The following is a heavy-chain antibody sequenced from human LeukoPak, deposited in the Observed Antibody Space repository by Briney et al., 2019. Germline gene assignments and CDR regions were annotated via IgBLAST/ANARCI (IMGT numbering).Heavy chain of an antibody. Sequence: GVSLTLSCTASRFTHNSYSMNWPPHAPGKGLEGLTYISSSSRYIYYADSVKRRSTISRDNAKNSLYLQLNSLRAEATAVYYCARAPVGGWYVYWGQGTLVTVSS. CDR3: ARAPVGGWYVY. CDR2: ISSSSRYI. CDR1: RFTHNSYS. V-gene: IGHV3-21*01. D-gene: IGHD6-19*01. J-gene: IGHJ4*02.